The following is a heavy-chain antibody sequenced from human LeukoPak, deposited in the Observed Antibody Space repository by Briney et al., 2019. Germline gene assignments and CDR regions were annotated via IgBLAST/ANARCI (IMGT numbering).Heavy chain of an antibody. V-gene: IGHV3-30-3*01. CDR2: ILKDGSNA. J-gene: IGHJ4*02. CDR1: AFTFYNFP. CDR3: ARDFHYFFDY. Sequence: GGSLRLSCTASAFTFYNFPMHWVRHAPGKGRDWVALILKDGSNAFYADSVKGRFTISRDNSGNTLFLQMNSLRAEDTGIYYCARDFHYFFDYCGQGTLVTVSS. D-gene: IGHD2/OR15-2a*01.